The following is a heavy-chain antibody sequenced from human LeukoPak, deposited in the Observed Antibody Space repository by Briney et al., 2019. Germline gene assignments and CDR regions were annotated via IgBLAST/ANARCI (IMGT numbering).Heavy chain of an antibody. J-gene: IGHJ3*02. V-gene: IGHV4-59*12. Sequence: SETLSLTCTVSGGSISSYYRSWIRQPPGKGLEWIGYIYYSGSTNYNPSLKSRVTISVDKSKNQFSLKLSSVTAADTAVYYCARGDYDISTPARARDAFDIWGQGTMVTVSS. D-gene: IGHD3-9*01. CDR2: IYYSGST. CDR1: GGSISSYY. CDR3: ARGDYDISTPARARDAFDI.